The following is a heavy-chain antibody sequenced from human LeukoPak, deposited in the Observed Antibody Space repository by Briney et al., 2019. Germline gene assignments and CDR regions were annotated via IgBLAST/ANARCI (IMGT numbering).Heavy chain of an antibody. J-gene: IGHJ4*02. CDR2: IYHSGST. CDR1: GYSISSGYY. D-gene: IGHD3-16*02. Sequence: SETLSLTCTVSGYSISSGYYWGWIRQPPGKGLEWIGSIYHSGSTYYNPSLKSRVTISVDTSKNQFSLKLSSVTAADTAVYYCAREYDYVWGSYRYTENYWGQGTLVSVSS. CDR3: AREYDYVWGSYRYTENY. V-gene: IGHV4-38-2*02.